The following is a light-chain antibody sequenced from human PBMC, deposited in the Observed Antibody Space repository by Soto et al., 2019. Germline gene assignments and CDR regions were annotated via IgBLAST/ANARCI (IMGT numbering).Light chain of an antibody. CDR3: QHYTSYSEA. CDR1: QTISSW. CDR2: KSS. J-gene: IGKJ1*01. Sequence: DIQMTQSPSTLSESVGYRVTITCRASQTISSWLAWYQQQPGKAPKLLIYKSSTLKSGVPSRFGGSGSGTEFTLTISTLQPDDFAPYYCQHYTSYSEAFGQGTKVDIK. V-gene: IGKV1-5*03.